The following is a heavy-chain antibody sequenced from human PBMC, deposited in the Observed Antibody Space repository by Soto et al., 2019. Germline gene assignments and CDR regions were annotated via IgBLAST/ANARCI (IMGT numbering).Heavy chain of an antibody. D-gene: IGHD3-3*01. V-gene: IGHV1-69*13. CDR3: ARGGFLEWLLYNWFDP. CDR2: IIPIFGTA. CDR1: GGTFSSYA. J-gene: IGHJ5*02. Sequence: ASVKVSCKASGGTFSSYAISWVRQAPGQGLEWMGGIIPIFGTANYAQKFQGRVTITADESTSTAYMELSSLRSEDTAVYYCARGGFLEWLLYNWFDPWGQGTLVTVSS.